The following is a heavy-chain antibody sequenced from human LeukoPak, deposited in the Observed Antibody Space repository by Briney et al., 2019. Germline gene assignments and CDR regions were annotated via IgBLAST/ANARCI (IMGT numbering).Heavy chain of an antibody. V-gene: IGHV3-66*01. CDR3: GRGGGNYYYCSGYFDY. D-gene: IGHD3-22*01. CDR2: IYSGGST. CDR1: GFTVSSNY. J-gene: IGHJ4*02. Sequence: PGGSLRLSCAASGFTVSSNYMSWVRQAPGKGLEWVSVIYSGGSTYYADSVKGRSTISRDNSKNTLYLQMNSLRAEDTAVYYCGRGGGNYYYCSGYFDYWGPGNLVNGPS.